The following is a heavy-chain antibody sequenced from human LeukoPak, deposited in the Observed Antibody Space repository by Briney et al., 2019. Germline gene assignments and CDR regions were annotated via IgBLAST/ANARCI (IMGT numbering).Heavy chain of an antibody. Sequence: GESLKISCKGSGYSFTSYWIGWVRQMPGKGLEWMGIIYPGDSDTRYSPSFQGQVTISADKSISTAYLQWSSLKASDTAMYYCARISGYSSGWYGNWFDPWGQGTLVTVSP. J-gene: IGHJ5*02. D-gene: IGHD6-19*01. CDR2: IYPGDSDT. CDR3: ARISGYSSGWYGNWFDP. CDR1: GYSFTSYW. V-gene: IGHV5-51*01.